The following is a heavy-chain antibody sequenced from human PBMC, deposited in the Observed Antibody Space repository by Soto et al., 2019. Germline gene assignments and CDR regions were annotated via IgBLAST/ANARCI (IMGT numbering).Heavy chain of an antibody. V-gene: IGHV3-23*01. CDR2: ISGSGGST. CDR1: GFTFSSYA. CDR3: AKPLIGSYDILTGTAPVDAFDI. D-gene: IGHD3-9*01. J-gene: IGHJ3*02. Sequence: GGSLRLSCAASGFTFSSYAMSWVRQAPGKGLEWVSAISGSGGSTYYADSVKGRFTISRDNSKNTLYLQMNSLRAEDTAVYYCAKPLIGSYDILTGTAPVDAFDIWRQGTMVTVSS.